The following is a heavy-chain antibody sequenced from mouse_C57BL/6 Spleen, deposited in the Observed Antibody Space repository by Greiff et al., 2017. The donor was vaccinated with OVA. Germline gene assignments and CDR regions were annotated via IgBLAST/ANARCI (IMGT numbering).Heavy chain of an antibody. J-gene: IGHJ1*03. CDR1: GYTFTSYW. CDR2: IDPSDSYT. CDR3: ARRGGRYFDV. Sequence: QVQLKQPGAELVKPGASVKLSCKASGYTFTSYWMQWVKQRPGQGLEWIGEIDPSDSYTNYNQKFKGKATLTVDTSSSTAYMQLSSLTSEDSAVYYCARRGGRYFDVWGTGTTVTVSS. D-gene: IGHD1-1*01. V-gene: IGHV1-50*01.